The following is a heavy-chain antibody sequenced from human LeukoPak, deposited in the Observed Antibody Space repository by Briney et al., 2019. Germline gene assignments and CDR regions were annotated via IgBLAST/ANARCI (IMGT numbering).Heavy chain of an antibody. CDR1: GGSISSGSYY. V-gene: IGHV4-39*07. Sequence: SQTLSLTCTVSGGSISSGSYYWGWIRQPPGKGLEWIGSIYYSGSTYYNPSLKSRVTISVDTSKNQFSLKLSSVTAADTAVYYCARSLLGSGWYGPYYYMDVWGKGTTVTVSS. CDR3: ARSLLGSGWYGPYYYMDV. CDR2: IYYSGST. J-gene: IGHJ6*03. D-gene: IGHD6-19*01.